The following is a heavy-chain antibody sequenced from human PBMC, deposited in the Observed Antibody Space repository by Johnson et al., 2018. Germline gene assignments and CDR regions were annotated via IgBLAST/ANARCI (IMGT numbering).Heavy chain of an antibody. CDR2: ISYDGREK. CDR1: GFTFNTYA. J-gene: IGHJ6*03. Sequence: QVQLVESGGGVVQPGRSLRLSCAASGFTFNTYAMHWVRQAPGKGLEWVAVISYDGREKYYADSVKGRFTISGYNSKNTLYREMNSLIAEDTAIYYCAKDKSNNYYYYMDVWGKVTTVTVSS. CDR3: AKDKSNNYYYYMDV. D-gene: IGHD2/OR15-2a*01. V-gene: IGHV3-30*04.